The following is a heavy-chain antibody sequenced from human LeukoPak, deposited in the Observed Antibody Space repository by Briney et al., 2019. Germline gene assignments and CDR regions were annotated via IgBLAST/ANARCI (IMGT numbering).Heavy chain of an antibody. V-gene: IGHV3-30*18. Sequence: HPWRSLRLSCAASGFTFSSYGMHWVRQAPGKGLEWVAVISSDGSNKFYADSVKGRFTISRDGSKNTLYLQMNSLRPDDTAVYFCAKPQVTANWYYFHYWGQGTLVTVSS. J-gene: IGHJ4*02. D-gene: IGHD2-21*02. CDR1: GFTFSSYG. CDR3: AKPQVTANWYYFHY. CDR2: ISSDGSNK.